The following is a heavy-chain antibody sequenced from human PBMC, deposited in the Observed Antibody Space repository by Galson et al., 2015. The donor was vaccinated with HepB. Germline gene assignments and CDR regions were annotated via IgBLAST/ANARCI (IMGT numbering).Heavy chain of an antibody. CDR3: ARSLFGNDAFDI. CDR1: GFTLSSYW. V-gene: IGHV3-74*01. CDR2: INSDGSST. Sequence: SLRLSCAASGFTLSSYWMHWVRQGPGKGLVWVSRINSDGSSTSYADSVKGRFTISRDNAKNALYLHMNSLRAEDTAVYYCARSLFGNDAFDIWGQGTMVTVSS. J-gene: IGHJ3*02. D-gene: IGHD2-21*01.